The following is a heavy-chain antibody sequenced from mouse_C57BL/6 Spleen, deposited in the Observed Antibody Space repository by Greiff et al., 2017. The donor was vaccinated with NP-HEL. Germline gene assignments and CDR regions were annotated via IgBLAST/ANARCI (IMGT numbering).Heavy chain of an antibody. V-gene: IGHV1-15*01. D-gene: IGHD1-1*01. Sequence: VQLQQSGAELVRPGASVTLSCKASGYTFTDYEMHWVKQTPVHGLEWIGAIDPETGGTAYNQKVKGKAILTADKSSSTAYMELRSLTSEDSAVYYCTRDYGSSWFAYWGQGTLVTVSA. J-gene: IGHJ3*01. CDR2: IDPETGGT. CDR1: GYTFTDYE. CDR3: TRDYGSSWFAY.